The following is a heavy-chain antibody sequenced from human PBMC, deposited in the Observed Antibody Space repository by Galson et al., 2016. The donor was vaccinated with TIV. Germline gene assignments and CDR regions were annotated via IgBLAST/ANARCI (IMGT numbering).Heavy chain of an antibody. D-gene: IGHD5-12*01. V-gene: IGHV1-69*06. CDR1: GGTFNA. J-gene: IGHJ3*01. CDR3: VTKTGFSGFDPYGLDV. CDR2: IIAVFGTT. Sequence: SVKVSCKASGGTFNAVTWVRQAPGQGLEWMGRIIAVFGTTNYAHKFQGRVTLAADTSTTTAYMEVSSLTSDDTAVYYCVTKTGFSGFDPYGLDVWGQGTEVTVSS.